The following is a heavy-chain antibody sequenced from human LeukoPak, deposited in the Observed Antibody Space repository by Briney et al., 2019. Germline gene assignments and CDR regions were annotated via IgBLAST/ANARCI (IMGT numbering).Heavy chain of an antibody. CDR2: ISCSGGST. Sequence: GGSLTLSRAASAFTLSSPGMRWVRQAPGKGLAWEPAISCSGGSTYYADSVKGRFTISRDNSKTTLFLEMNSLRAEDTAVYYWAKARLSTGWAYNDYWGPGTLVTVSS. V-gene: IGHV3-23*01. CDR1: AFTLSSPG. CDR3: AKARLSTGWAYNDY. D-gene: IGHD6-19*01. J-gene: IGHJ4*02.